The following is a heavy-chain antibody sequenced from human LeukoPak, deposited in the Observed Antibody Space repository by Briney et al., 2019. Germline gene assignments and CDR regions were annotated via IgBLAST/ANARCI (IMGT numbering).Heavy chain of an antibody. CDR1: GGSISSSSYY. Sequence: SETLSLTCTVSGGSISSSSYYWGWIRQPPGKGLEWIGCIYYSGSTYYNPSLKSRVTISVDTSKNQFSLKLSSVTAADTAVYYCARDLIATREQWLVFGYWGQGTLVTVSS. V-gene: IGHV4-39*07. CDR3: ARDLIATREQWLVFGY. D-gene: IGHD6-19*01. CDR2: IYYSGST. J-gene: IGHJ4*02.